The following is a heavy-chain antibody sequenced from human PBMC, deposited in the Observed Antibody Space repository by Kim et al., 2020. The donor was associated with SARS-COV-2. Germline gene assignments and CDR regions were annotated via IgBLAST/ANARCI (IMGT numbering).Heavy chain of an antibody. D-gene: IGHD1-7*01. V-gene: IGHV3-23*01. CDR2: ISGSGGST. CDR1: GFTFSSYA. CDR3: AKDSQLELRGLGWFDP. Sequence: GGSLRLSCAASGFTFSSYAMSWVRQAPGKGLEWVSAISGSGGSTYYADSVKGRFTISRDNSKNTLYLQMNSLRAEDTAVYYCAKDSQLELRGLGWFDPWGQGTLVTVSS. J-gene: IGHJ5*02.